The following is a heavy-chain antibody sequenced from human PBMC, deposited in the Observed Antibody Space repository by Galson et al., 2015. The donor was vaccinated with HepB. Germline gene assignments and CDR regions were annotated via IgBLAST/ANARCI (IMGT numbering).Heavy chain of an antibody. CDR3: ARSNIGYCSSTSCYTLSYYYYYGMDV. J-gene: IGHJ6*02. CDR1: GGTFSSYT. CDR2: IIPILGIA. V-gene: IGHV1-69*02. Sequence: SVKVSCKASGGTFSSYTISWVRQAPGQGLEWMGRIIPILGIANYAQKFQGRVTITADKSTSTAYMELSSLRSEDTAVYYCARSNIGYCSSTSCYTLSYYYYYGMDVWGQGTTVTVSS. D-gene: IGHD2-2*02.